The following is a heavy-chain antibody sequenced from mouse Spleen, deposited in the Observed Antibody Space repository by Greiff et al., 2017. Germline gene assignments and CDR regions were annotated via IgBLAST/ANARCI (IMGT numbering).Heavy chain of an antibody. CDR3: AYYGNSYAMDY. CDR1: GYTFTSYW. CDR2: INPSNGRT. V-gene: IGHV1S81*02. J-gene: IGHJ4*01. D-gene: IGHD2-1*01. Sequence: VQLQQPGAELVKPGASVKLSCKASGYTFTSYWMHWVKQRPGQGLEWIGEINPSNGRTNYNEKFKSKATLTVDKSSSTAYMQLSSLTSEDSAVYYCAYYGNSYAMDYWGQGTSVTVSS.